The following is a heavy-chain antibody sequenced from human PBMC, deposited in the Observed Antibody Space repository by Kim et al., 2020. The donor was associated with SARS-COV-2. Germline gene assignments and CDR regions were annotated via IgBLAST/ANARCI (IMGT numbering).Heavy chain of an antibody. Sequence: GGSLRLSCAASGFTFSSYGMHWVRQAPGKGLEWVAVIWYDGSNKYYADSVKGRFTISRDNSKNTLYLQMNSLRAEDTAVYYCARSWIQLWAPLVYWGQGTLVTFSS. D-gene: IGHD5-18*01. CDR1: GFTFSSYG. CDR2: IWYDGSNK. V-gene: IGHV3-33*01. CDR3: ARSWIQLWAPLVY. J-gene: IGHJ4*02.